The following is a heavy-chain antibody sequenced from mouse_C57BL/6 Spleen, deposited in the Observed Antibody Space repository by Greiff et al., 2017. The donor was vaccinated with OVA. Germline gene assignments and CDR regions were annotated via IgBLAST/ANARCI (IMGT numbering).Heavy chain of an antibody. CDR1: GYTFTSYW. CDR3: AREGLTTDWYFDV. D-gene: IGHD1-1*01. V-gene: IGHV1-72*01. J-gene: IGHJ1*03. Sequence: QVQLKQPGAELVKPGASVKLSCKASGYTFTSYWMHWVKQRPGRGLEWIGRIYPNSGGTKYNEKFKSKATLTVDKPSSTAYMQLSSLTSEDSAVYYCAREGLTTDWYFDVWGTGTTVTVSS. CDR2: IYPNSGGT.